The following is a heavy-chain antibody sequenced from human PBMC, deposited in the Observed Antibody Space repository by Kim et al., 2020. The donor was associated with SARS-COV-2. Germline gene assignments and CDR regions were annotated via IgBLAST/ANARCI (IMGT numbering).Heavy chain of an antibody. CDR1: GGSISSSSYY. CDR2: IYYSGST. D-gene: IGHD3-10*01. J-gene: IGHJ6*02. CDR3: ARDHGLWRGRYYYYGMDV. Sequence: SETLSLTCTVSGGSISSSSYYWGWIRQPPGKGLEWIGSIYYSGSTYYNPSLKSRVTISVDTSKNQFSLKLSSVTAADTAVYYCARDHGLWRGRYYYYGMDVWGQGTTVTVSS. V-gene: IGHV4-39*07.